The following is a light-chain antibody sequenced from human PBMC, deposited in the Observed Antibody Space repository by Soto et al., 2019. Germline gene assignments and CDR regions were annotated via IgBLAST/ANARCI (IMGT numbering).Light chain of an antibody. Sequence: IVLTQSPATLSLSPGERATLSCRASQSVNSYLAWYQQKPGQAPRLLIYDASNRATSIPARFSGSGSGTDFTLTISSLEPEDFAVYYCQQRSNWPLTFGGGTKVDIK. CDR2: DAS. CDR3: QQRSNWPLT. V-gene: IGKV3-11*01. CDR1: QSVNSY. J-gene: IGKJ4*01.